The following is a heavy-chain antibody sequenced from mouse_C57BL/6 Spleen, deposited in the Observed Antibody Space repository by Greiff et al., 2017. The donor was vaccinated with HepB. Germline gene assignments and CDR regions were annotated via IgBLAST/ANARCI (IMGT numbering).Heavy chain of an antibody. CDR2: IYPRSGNT. CDR3: AGSYYGSSGYFDV. D-gene: IGHD1-1*01. V-gene: IGHV1-81*01. CDR1: GYTFTSYG. Sequence: VQLQQSGAELARPGASVKLSCKASGYTFTSYGISWVKQRTGQGLEWIGEIYPRSGNTYYNEKFKGKATLPADKSSITAYMELRSLTSEASAVYFCAGSYYGSSGYFDVWGTGTTVTVSS. J-gene: IGHJ1*03.